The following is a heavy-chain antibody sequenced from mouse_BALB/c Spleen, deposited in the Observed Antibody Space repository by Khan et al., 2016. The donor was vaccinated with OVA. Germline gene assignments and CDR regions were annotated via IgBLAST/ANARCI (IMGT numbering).Heavy chain of an antibody. CDR2: INTYTGEP. CDR1: GYTFTNYG. J-gene: IGHJ1*01. D-gene: IGHD1-1*02. CDR3: ASGGYWYFDV. Sequence: QVQLKQSGPELKKPGETVKISCMASGYTFTNYGMNWVKQAPGKGVKWMGWINTYTGEPTYADDFKGRFAFSLETSASTAYLQINNLKNEDTATYFCASGGYWYFDVWGAGTTVTVSS. V-gene: IGHV9-3-1*01.